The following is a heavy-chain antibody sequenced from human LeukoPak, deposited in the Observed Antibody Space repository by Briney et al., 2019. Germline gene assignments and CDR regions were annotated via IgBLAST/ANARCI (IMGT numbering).Heavy chain of an antibody. CDR3: ASMYGFGDGYNYNFHS. J-gene: IGHJ4*02. V-gene: IGHV4-34*01. CDR2: VSIAGEI. Sequence: SETLSLTCAVYEGTLSGYFWSWVRQPPGKGLEWIGEVSIAGEINYNPSLRSRATISVDTSKNQFSLKLGYVTAADTAVYYCASMYGFGDGYNYNFHSWGQGTLVTVSS. CDR1: EGTLSGYF. D-gene: IGHD5-24*01.